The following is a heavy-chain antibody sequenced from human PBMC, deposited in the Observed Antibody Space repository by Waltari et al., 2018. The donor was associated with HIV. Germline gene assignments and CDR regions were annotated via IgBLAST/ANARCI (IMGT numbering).Heavy chain of an antibody. CDR3: ARVDEGDSSGYGPY. V-gene: IGHV3-33*01. CDR1: GFTFRNFA. Sequence: QVQLVESGGGVVQPGTSLTLSCAVSGFTFRNFAIHWVRQSPGKGLEWLAVFWADGVEISYADSVKGRFTISKDSSQKTLYLHLTSLRAEDTAVYYCARVDEGDSSGYGPYWGQGTLVIVSS. D-gene: IGHD3-22*01. CDR2: FWADGVEI. J-gene: IGHJ4*02.